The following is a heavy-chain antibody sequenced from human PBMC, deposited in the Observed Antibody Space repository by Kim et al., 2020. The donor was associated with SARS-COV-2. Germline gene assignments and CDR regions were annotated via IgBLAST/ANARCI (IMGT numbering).Heavy chain of an antibody. V-gene: IGHV4-59*01. J-gene: IGHJ6*02. CDR3: ARDTLRYFDWLPNYYYYGMDG. D-gene: IGHD3-9*01. CDR2: IYYSGST. Sequence: SETLSLTCTVSGGSISSYYWSWIRQPPGKGLEWIGYIYYSGSTNYNPSLKSRVTISVDTSKNQFSLKLSSVTAADTAVYYCARDTLRYFDWLPNYYYYGMDGWGQGTTVTVS. CDR1: GGSISSYY.